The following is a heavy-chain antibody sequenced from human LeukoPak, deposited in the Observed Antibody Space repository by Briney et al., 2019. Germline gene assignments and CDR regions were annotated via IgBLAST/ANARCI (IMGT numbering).Heavy chain of an antibody. J-gene: IGHJ4*02. CDR1: GFIFSSYW. CDR2: INSDGSST. Sequence: GGSLRLSCEASGFIFSSYWMHWVRQVPGKGLVWVSRINSDGSSTTYADFVKGRFTISRDNAKNTLYLQVNSLRAEDTAVYYCARDGYCSSGTCYGKDYWGQGTLVTVSS. V-gene: IGHV3-74*01. CDR3: ARDGYCSSGTCYGKDY. D-gene: IGHD2-2*03.